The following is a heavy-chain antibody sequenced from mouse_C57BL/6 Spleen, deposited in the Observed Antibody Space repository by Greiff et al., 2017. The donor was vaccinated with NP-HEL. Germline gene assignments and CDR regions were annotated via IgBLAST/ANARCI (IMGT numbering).Heavy chain of an antibody. CDR3: ARPTSDGYLAWFAY. CDR1: GYSFTDYN. J-gene: IGHJ3*01. Sequence: VHVKQSGPELVKPGASVKISCKASGYSFTDYNMNWVKQSNGKSLEWIGVINPNYGTTSYNQKFKGKATLTVDQSSSTAYMQLNSLTSEDSAVYYCARPTSDGYLAWFAYWGQGTLVTVSA. V-gene: IGHV1-39*01. CDR2: INPNYGTT. D-gene: IGHD2-3*01.